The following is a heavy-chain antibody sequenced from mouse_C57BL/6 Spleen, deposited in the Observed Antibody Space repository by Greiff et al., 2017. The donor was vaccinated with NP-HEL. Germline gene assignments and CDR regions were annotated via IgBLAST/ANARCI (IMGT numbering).Heavy chain of an antibody. CDR1: GYTFTDYY. Sequence: VQLQQSGPELVKPGASVKISCKASGYTFTDYYMNWVKQSHGKSLEWIGDINPNNGGTSYNQKFKGKATLTVDKSSSTAYMELRSLTSEDSAVYYCANYYGSSYEDYAMDYWGQGTSVTVSS. V-gene: IGHV1-26*01. J-gene: IGHJ4*01. CDR3: ANYYGSSYEDYAMDY. D-gene: IGHD1-1*01. CDR2: INPNNGGT.